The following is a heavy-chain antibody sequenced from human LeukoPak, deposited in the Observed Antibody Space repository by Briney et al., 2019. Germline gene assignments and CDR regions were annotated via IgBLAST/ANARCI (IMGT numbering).Heavy chain of an antibody. D-gene: IGHD6-13*01. CDR2: IWNDGSET. J-gene: IGHJ4*02. CDR3: ARDMGRAWYGPPDY. Sequence: PGGSLRLSCSASGFIFSNYGMHWGRPAPGKRLEGVAVIWNDGSETFHADSVKGRFRIARDNSKNTLYLQMNSLRAEDTAVYFCARDMGRAWYGPPDYWGQGTLVTVSS. CDR1: GFIFSNYG. V-gene: IGHV3-33*01.